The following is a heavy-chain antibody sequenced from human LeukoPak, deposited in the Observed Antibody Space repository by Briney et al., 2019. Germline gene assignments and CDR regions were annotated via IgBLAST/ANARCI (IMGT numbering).Heavy chain of an antibody. CDR3: AKPDESEQRVVRSYFQN. Sequence: PGGSLRLSCAASGFTFSSYGMHWVRQAPGKGLEWVAAISYDGSNKYYADSVKGRFTISRDNSKNTLYLQMNSLRAEDTAVYYCAKPDESEQRVVRSYFQNWGQGTLVTVSS. CDR1: GFTFSSYG. D-gene: IGHD6-13*01. CDR2: ISYDGSNK. J-gene: IGHJ1*01. V-gene: IGHV3-30*18.